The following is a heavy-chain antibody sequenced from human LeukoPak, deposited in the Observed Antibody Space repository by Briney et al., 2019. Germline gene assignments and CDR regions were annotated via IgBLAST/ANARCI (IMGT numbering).Heavy chain of an antibody. J-gene: IGHJ4*02. V-gene: IGHV4-31*03. CDR3: ARSGTVTTWNY. Sequence: PSETLSLTCTVSGGSISSGGYYWSWVRQHPGKGLEWIGCIYYSGTTYYHPSLTSRVAISVDTSKNQFSLKLSSVTAADTAVYYCARSGTVTTWNYWGQGTLVTVSS. D-gene: IGHD4-17*01. CDR2: IYYSGTT. CDR1: GGSISSGGYY.